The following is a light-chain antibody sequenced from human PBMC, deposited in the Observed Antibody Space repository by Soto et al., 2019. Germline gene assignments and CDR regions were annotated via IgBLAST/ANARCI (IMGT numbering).Light chain of an antibody. J-gene: IGKJ2*01. CDR2: NVS. CDR3: IQATLWPFT. V-gene: IGKV2-30*01. Sequence: EAVMTQSPLSLPVTLGQPASISCKSTHGLVYSDGNIYLHWFHQRPGQSPRRLIHNVSDRDAGVPERVSGSRSGTHLTLEVSRVEAEDVGMYYSIQATLWPFTFGQGTKWQI. CDR1: HGLVYSDGNIY.